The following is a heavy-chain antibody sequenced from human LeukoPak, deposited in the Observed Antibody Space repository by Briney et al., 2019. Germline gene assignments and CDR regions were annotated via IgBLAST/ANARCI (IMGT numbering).Heavy chain of an antibody. J-gene: IGHJ4*02. CDR3: ARGWGSGSYGKSGFDY. Sequence: GASVKVSCKASGYTFTSYDINWVRQATGQGLEWMGWMTPNSGNTGYAQKFQGRVTMTRNTSISTAYMELSSLRSEDTAVYYCARGWGSGSYGKSGFDYWGQGTLVTVSS. V-gene: IGHV1-8*01. D-gene: IGHD3-10*01. CDR2: MTPNSGNT. CDR1: GYTFTSYD.